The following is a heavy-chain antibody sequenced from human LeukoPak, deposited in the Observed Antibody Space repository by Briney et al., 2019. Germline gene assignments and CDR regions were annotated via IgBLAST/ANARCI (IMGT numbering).Heavy chain of an antibody. J-gene: IGHJ4*02. D-gene: IGHD2-2*02. V-gene: IGHV4-39*07. Sequence: KPSETLSLTCTVSGGSISSNNYYWGWIRQPPGKGLEWIGRIHYSGSTYYNPSLKSRVTISIDTSKNQFSLKLSSVTAADTAVYYCAPRGAISESFDYWGQGTLVTVSS. CDR2: IHYSGST. CDR3: APRGAISESFDY. CDR1: GGSISSNNYY.